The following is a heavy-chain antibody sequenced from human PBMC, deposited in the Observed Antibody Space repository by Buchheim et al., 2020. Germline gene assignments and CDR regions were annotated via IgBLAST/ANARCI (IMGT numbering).Heavy chain of an antibody. D-gene: IGHD3-3*01. CDR2: ISYDGSNK. V-gene: IGHV3-30-3*01. Sequence: QVQLVESGGGVVQPGRSLRLSCAASGFTFSSYAMHWVRQAPGKGLEWVAVISYDGSNKYYADSVKGRFTISRDNSKNTLYLQMNSLRAEDTAVYYCARTYYDFWSGPKEDYYYGMDVWGQGTT. J-gene: IGHJ6*02. CDR1: GFTFSSYA. CDR3: ARTYYDFWSGPKEDYYYGMDV.